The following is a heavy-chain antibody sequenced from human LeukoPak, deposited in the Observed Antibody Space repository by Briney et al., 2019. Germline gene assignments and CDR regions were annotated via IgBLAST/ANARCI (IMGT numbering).Heavy chain of an antibody. V-gene: IGHV3-48*01. J-gene: IGHJ4*02. CDR1: GFTFSSYS. CDR3: AKPHFDD. Sequence: PGGSLRLSCAASGFTFSSYSMNWVRQAPGKGLEWVSYISSSSSTIYYADSVKGRFTISRDNSKNTLYLQMNSLRAGDTAVYYCAKPHFDDWGQGTLVTVSS. CDR2: ISSSSSTI.